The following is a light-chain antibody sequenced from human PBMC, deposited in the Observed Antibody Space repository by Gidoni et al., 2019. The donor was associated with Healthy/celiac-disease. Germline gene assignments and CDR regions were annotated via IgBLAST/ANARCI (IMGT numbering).Light chain of an antibody. J-gene: IGKJ3*01. CDR3: QQYGSSPLFT. V-gene: IGKV3-20*01. Sequence: IVFTHSPGALSFSLGERATLSCRASQSVSSGYGAWYQQKPGQAPRLLISGASSRATGLPDRFSGSGSGTDFTLTISRLEPEDFAVYYCQQYGSSPLFTFGPGTKVDIK. CDR2: GAS. CDR1: QSVSSGY.